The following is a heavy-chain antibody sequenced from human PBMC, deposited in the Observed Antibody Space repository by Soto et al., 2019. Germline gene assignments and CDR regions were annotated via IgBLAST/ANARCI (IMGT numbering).Heavy chain of an antibody. CDR1: GYTFTGYY. D-gene: IGHD1-26*01. CDR3: ARETKPPWDLRHGYFDL. CDR2: INPNSGGT. V-gene: IGHV1-2*04. Sequence: QVQLLQSGAEVKKPGASVKVSCKASGYTFTGYYMHWVRQAPGQGLEWMGWINPNSGGTNYAQKFQGWVTMTRDTSISTAYMELSRLRSDDTAVYYCARETKPPWDLRHGYFDLWGRGTLVTVSS. J-gene: IGHJ2*01.